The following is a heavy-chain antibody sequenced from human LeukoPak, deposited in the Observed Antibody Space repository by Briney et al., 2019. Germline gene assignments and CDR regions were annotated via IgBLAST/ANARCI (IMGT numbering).Heavy chain of an antibody. CDR3: ARGPPSWQYQLLLFDY. V-gene: IGHV3-33*01. J-gene: IGHJ4*02. D-gene: IGHD2-2*01. CDR2: IWYDGSNK. CDR1: GFTFSSYG. Sequence: GRSLRLSCAASGFTFSSYGMYWVRQAPGKGLEWVAVIWYDGSNKYYADSVKGRFTISRDNSKNTLYLQMNSLRAEDTAVYYCARGPPSWQYQLLLFDYWGQGTLVTVSS.